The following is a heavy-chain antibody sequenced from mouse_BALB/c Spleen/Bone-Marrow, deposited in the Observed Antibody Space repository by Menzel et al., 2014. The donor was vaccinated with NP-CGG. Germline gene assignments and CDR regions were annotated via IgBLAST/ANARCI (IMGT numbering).Heavy chain of an antibody. V-gene: IGHV1-80*01. CDR3: ARQYGNYFDY. J-gene: IGHJ2*01. CDR1: GYAFSSYW. D-gene: IGHD2-10*02. Sequence: QVQLQQPGAELVRPGSSVKISCKASGYAFSSYWMNWVKQRPGQGLEWIGQIYPGDGDTNYNGKFKGKATLTADKSSSTAYMQLSSLTSEDSAVYFCARQYGNYFDYWGQGTPLTVSS. CDR2: IYPGDGDT.